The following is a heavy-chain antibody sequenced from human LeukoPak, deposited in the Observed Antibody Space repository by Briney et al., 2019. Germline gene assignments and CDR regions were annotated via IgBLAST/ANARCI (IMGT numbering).Heavy chain of an antibody. D-gene: IGHD6-19*01. CDR3: ARDSSGWSTAVDP. CDR2: IYTSGST. J-gene: IGHJ5*02. Sequence: SQTLSLTCTVSGGSISSGSYYWSWIRQPAGKVLEWIGRIYTSGSTNYNPSLKSRVTISVDTSKNQFSLKLSSVAAADTAVYYCARDSSGWSTAVDPWGQGTLVTVSS. V-gene: IGHV4-61*02. CDR1: GGSISSGSYY.